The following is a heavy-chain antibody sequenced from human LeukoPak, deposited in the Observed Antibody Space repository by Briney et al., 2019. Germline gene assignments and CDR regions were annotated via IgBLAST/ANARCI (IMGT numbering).Heavy chain of an antibody. CDR3: ARHDYGDPFDY. CDR1: GGSIRSYY. J-gene: IGHJ4*02. V-gene: IGHV4-59*08. D-gene: IGHD4-17*01. CDR2: IYYSGSTAYSGST. Sequence: SETLSLTCTVSGGSIRSYYWSWVRQPPGKGLEWIGYIYYSGSTAYSGSTDYNPSLKSRVTISVDTSKNQFSLKLSSVTAAGTAVYYCARHDYGDPFDYWGQGTLVTVSS.